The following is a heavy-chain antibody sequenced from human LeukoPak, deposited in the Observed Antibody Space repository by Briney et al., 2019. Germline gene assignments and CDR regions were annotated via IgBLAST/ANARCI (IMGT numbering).Heavy chain of an antibody. CDR3: ARVGSGLYSFDY. Sequence: SETLSLTCTVSGGSISSYYWSWIRQPPGKGLEWIGYVYYSGSTNYNPSLKSRVTISVDTSKNQFSLKLSSVTAADTAVFYCARVGSGLYSFDYWGQGTLVTVSS. J-gene: IGHJ4*02. CDR2: VYYSGST. V-gene: IGHV4-59*01. D-gene: IGHD6-19*01. CDR1: GGSISSYY.